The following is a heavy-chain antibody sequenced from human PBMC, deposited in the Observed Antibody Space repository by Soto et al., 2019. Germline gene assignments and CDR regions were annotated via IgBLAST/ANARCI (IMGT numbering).Heavy chain of an antibody. CDR1: GFTFSTFA. J-gene: IGHJ4*02. V-gene: IGHV3-30*01. Sequence: GGSLRLSCAASGFTFSTFAMHWVRQAPGKGLEWVALISYDGNYKYYADSVKGRFTISRDDSENTLFLQMNSLRTEDTALYYCARTGEKSYIHFEYWGQGTLVTVSS. D-gene: IGHD4-17*01. CDR2: ISYDGNYK. CDR3: ARTGEKSYIHFEY.